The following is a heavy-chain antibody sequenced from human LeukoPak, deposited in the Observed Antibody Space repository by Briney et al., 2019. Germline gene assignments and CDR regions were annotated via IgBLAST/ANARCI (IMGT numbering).Heavy chain of an antibody. V-gene: IGHV3-30*02. CDR3: ARVSGSYAGGVDY. CDR1: GFTFSSYG. Sequence: GGSLRLSCAASGFTFSSYGMHWVRQAPGKGLEWVAFIRYDGSNKYYADSVKGRFTISRDNAKNSLYLQMNSLRAEDTAVYYCARVSGSYAGGVDYWGQGTLVTVSS. J-gene: IGHJ4*02. D-gene: IGHD1-26*01. CDR2: IRYDGSNK.